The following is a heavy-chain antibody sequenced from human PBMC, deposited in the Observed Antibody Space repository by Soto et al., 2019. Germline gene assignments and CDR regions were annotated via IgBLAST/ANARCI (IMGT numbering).Heavy chain of an antibody. Sequence: GESLKISCKGPGYIFTSYWIDWVRQMPGKGLEWRGIIYPGDSDTRYSPSFQGEATISADKSISTASPQWSSLKASDTTMYYCASHTVTPRYHYYGMDVWGQGTTVTVSS. V-gene: IGHV5-51*01. J-gene: IGHJ6*02. CDR3: ASHTVTPRYHYYGMDV. D-gene: IGHD4-4*01. CDR2: IYPGDSDT. CDR1: GYIFTSYW.